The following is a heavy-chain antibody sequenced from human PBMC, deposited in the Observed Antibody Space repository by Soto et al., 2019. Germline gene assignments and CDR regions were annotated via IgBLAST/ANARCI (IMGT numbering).Heavy chain of an antibody. CDR3: AREKGTDGYDNTPGWMDF. CDR1: GGSITTYY. CDR2: IHHSGAT. Sequence: PSETLSLTCTVSGGSITTYYWSWIRQSPGRGLEWIGYIHHSGATNYNPSLKSRVTMSVATSKNQFSLTLSSVTAADTAVYFCAREKGTDGYDNTPGWMDFWGPGTLVTVSS. V-gene: IGHV4-59*01. D-gene: IGHD2-15*01. J-gene: IGHJ4*02.